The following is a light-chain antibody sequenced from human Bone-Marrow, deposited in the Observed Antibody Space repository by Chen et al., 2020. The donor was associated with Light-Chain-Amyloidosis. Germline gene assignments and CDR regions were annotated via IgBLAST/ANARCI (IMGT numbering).Light chain of an antibody. CDR1: SSNIGAGFS. Sequence: SVLTQPPSVSGAPGQRVTISGTGSSSNIGAGFSVHWYQKHSGTVPKLLIDGNTNLPSGVPDRFSGYMSGTAASLAITRRQAQDEADYYCQSYDNSLSGPVVFGGGPKLTVL. J-gene: IGLJ2*01. CDR3: QSYDNSLSGPVV. V-gene: IGLV1-40*01. CDR2: GNT.